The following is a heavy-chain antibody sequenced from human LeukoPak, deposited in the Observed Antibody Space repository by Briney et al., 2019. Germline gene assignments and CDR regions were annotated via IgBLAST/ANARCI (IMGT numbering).Heavy chain of an antibody. CDR2: LWYDGSKK. CDR3: ARGHNYCSSTSCFFYFDY. D-gene: IGHD2-2*01. CDR1: GFPFSSYG. V-gene: IGHV3-33*01. J-gene: IGHJ4*02. Sequence: GGSLRLSCATSGFPFSSYGFHWVRQAPGKGLEWVAVLWYDGSKKYYADSVKGRLTISRDGPQNTLYLQMNSLRAEDTAVYYCARGHNYCSSTSCFFYFDYWGRGTLVTVPS.